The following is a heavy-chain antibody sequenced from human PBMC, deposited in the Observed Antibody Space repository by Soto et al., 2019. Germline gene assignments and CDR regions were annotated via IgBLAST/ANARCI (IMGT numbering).Heavy chain of an antibody. CDR3: AREPGYCSSTSCYNWFDP. D-gene: IGHD2-2*01. CDR1: GFTFSSYW. V-gene: IGHV3-7*01. CDR2: IKQDGSEK. Sequence: EVQLVESGGGLVQPGGSLRLSCAASGFTFSSYWMSWVRQAPGKGLEWVANIKQDGSEKYYVDSVKGRFTISRDNAKNTLYLKMNSLRAEDTAVYYCAREPGYCSSTSCYNWFDPWGQGTLVTVSA. J-gene: IGHJ5*02.